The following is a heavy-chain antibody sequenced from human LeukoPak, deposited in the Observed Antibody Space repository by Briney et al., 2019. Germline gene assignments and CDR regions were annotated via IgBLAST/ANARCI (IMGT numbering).Heavy chain of an antibody. CDR3: ARGRTTDDAFDI. D-gene: IGHD1-7*01. CDR2: ISGSGGTT. V-gene: IGHV3-23*01. Sequence: GGSLRLSCAASGFTFSTYAMSWVRQAPEKGLEWVSEISGSGGTTYYADSVKGRFTISRDNSKNTLYLQMNSLRAEDTAVYYCARGRTTDDAFDIWGQGTMVTVSS. CDR1: GFTFSTYA. J-gene: IGHJ3*02.